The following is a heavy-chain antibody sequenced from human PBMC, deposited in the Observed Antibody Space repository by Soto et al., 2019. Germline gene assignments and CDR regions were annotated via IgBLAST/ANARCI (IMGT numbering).Heavy chain of an antibody. CDR3: AAETTDTAMATYYFDY. V-gene: IGHV1-58*01. Sequence: SXKISCEASGFTXSSSSVEWVRQAREQRLEWIGWIVVGSGNTNYAQKFQERVTITRDMSTSTAYMELSSLKSEDTAVYYCAAETTDTAMATYYFDYWGQGTLGTVSS. CDR1: GFTXSSSS. J-gene: IGHJ4*02. D-gene: IGHD5-18*01. CDR2: IVVGSGNT.